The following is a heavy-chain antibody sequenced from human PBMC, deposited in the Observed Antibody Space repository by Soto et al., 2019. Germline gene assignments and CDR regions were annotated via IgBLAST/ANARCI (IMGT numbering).Heavy chain of an antibody. CDR1: GGTFSSYT. CDR3: ARDQDVDTAMVLAPPDHYGMDG. CDR2: IIPILGIA. V-gene: IGHV1-69*04. D-gene: IGHD5-18*01. J-gene: IGHJ6*02. Sequence: SVKVSCKASGGTFSSYTISWVRQAPGQGLEWMGRIIPILGIANYAQKFQGRVTITADKSTSTAYMELSSLRSEDTAVYYCARDQDVDTAMVLAPPDHYGMDGWGQGTTVTVAS.